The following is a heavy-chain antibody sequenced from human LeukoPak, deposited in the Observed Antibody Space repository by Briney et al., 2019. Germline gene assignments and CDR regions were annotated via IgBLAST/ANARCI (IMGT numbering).Heavy chain of an antibody. CDR1: GGTFSSYA. Sequence: GASVKVSCKASGGTFSSYAIIWVRQAPGQGLEWMGWINPNSGGTNYAQKFQGRVTMTRDTSISTAYMELSRLRSDDTAVYYCARAHLYDYWGQGTLVTVSS. J-gene: IGHJ4*02. CDR3: ARAHLYDY. CDR2: INPNSGGT. V-gene: IGHV1-2*02.